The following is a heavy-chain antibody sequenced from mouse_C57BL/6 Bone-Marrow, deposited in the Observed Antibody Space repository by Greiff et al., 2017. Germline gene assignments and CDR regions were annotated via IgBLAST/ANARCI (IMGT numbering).Heavy chain of an antibody. CDR3: ARRKEVPYYFDY. CDR2: ILPGSGST. D-gene: IGHD2-14*01. V-gene: IGHV1-9*01. J-gene: IGHJ2*01. Sequence: QVHVKPSGAELMKPGASVKLSCKATGYTFTGYWIEWVKQRPGHGLEWIGEILPGSGSTNYNEKFKGKDTFTADTSSNTAYMQISSLTTEDSAIYYCARRKEVPYYFDYWGQGTTLTVSS. CDR1: GYTFTGYW.